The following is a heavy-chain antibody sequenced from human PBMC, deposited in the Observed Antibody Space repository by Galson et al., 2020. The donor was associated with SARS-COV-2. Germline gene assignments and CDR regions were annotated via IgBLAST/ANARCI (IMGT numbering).Heavy chain of an antibody. CDR2: INHSGSR. CDR1: GESISAYY. Sequence: SETLSLTCGVYGESISAYYWSWIRQPPATGLEWIGEINHSGSRNYNPSLRSRVTMSVDTSKNQFSLRLNSVTAADTAVYYCAILEAPMVAYWGQGSLVSVSS. CDR3: AILEAPMVAY. D-gene: IGHD3-10*01. J-gene: IGHJ4*02. V-gene: IGHV4-34*01.